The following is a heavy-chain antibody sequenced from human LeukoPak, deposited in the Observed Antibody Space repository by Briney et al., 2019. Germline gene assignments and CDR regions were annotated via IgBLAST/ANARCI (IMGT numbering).Heavy chain of an antibody. CDR1: GFTFSSYA. Sequence: GGSLRLSCAASGFTFSSYAMSWVRQAPGKGLEWVSAISGSGGSTYYADSVKGRFTISRDNAKNTLYLQMNSLRAEDTAVYYCARAKWELRYYYYYYYMDVWGKGTTVTISS. V-gene: IGHV3-23*01. CDR3: ARAKWELRYYYYYYYMDV. CDR2: ISGSGGST. J-gene: IGHJ6*03. D-gene: IGHD1-26*01.